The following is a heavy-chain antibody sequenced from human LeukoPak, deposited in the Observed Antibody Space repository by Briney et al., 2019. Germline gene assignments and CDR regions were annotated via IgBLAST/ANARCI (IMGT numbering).Heavy chain of an antibody. D-gene: IGHD3-22*01. CDR3: TKDEFWYYDGGWGMDV. Sequence: GGSLRLSCAASGFTSSNAWMSWVRQAPGKGLEWVGRIKSKTDGGTTDYAAPVKGRFTISRDDSKNTLYLQMNSMKTEAPAVYYCTKDEFWYYDGGWGMDVGGQGTTVTVSS. J-gene: IGHJ6*02. CDR2: IKSKTDGGTT. CDR1: GFTSSNAW. V-gene: IGHV3-15*01.